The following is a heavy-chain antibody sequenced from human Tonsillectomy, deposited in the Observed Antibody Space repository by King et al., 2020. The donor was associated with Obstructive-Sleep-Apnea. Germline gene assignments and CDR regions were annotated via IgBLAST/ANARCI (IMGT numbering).Heavy chain of an antibody. Sequence: PLQESGPGLVKPSETLSLTCTVSGGSISSLTYHWGWIRQPPGKGLEWIGNIYYSGSTYYNASLKSRVTISVDTSKNQFSLKLSSVTAADTAVYYCARVGIVVVPAASFWFDPWGQGTLVTVSS. CDR1: GGSISSLTYH. CDR3: ARVGIVVVPAASFWFDP. D-gene: IGHD2-2*03. CDR2: IYYSGST. V-gene: IGHV4-39*07. J-gene: IGHJ5*02.